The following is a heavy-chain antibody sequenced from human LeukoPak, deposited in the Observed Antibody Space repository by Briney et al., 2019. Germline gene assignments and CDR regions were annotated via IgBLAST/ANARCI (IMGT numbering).Heavy chain of an antibody. V-gene: IGHV1-18*01. CDR2: ISAYNGNT. CDR3: ARVSWFPGTSYYYMDV. Sequence: AASVKVSCKASGYTFTSYGISWVRQAPGQGLEWMGWISAYNGNTNYAQRLQGRVTMTTDTSTSTAYMELRSLRSDDTAVYYCARVSWFPGTSYYYMDVWGKGTTVTVSS. CDR1: GYTFTSYG. J-gene: IGHJ6*03. D-gene: IGHD1-1*01.